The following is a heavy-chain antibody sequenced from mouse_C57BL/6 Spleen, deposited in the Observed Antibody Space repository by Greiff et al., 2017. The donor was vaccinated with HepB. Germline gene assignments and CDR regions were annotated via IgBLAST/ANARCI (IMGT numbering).Heavy chain of an antibody. D-gene: IGHD1-1*01. CDR3: ARNLDYYGSSYYYYAMDY. J-gene: IGHJ4*01. V-gene: IGHV2-9-1*01. CDR2: IWTGGGT. CDR1: GFSLTSYA. Sequence: VKLQESGPGLVAPSQSLSITCTVSGFSLTSYAISWVRQPPGKGLEWLGVIWTGGGTNYNSALKSRLSISKDNSKSQVFLKMNSLQTDDTARYYCARNLDYYGSSYYYYAMDYWGQGTSVTVSS.